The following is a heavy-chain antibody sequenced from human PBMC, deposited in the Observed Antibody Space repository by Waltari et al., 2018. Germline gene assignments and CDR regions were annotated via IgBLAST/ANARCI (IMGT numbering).Heavy chain of an antibody. Sequence: QVQLQESGPGLVKPSGTLSLTCGVSGDSMSGNYWWSWVRQPPGKGLEWIGQFHRSGRTNYNPPLEGRVTVSIDTFNSQFSLEVTSATAADTALYFCARDRGRGLYLDSWGRGILVTVSP. J-gene: IGHJ4*02. CDR3: ARDRGRGLYLDS. V-gene: IGHV4-4*02. D-gene: IGHD2-15*01. CDR1: GDSMSGNYW. CDR2: FHRSGRT.